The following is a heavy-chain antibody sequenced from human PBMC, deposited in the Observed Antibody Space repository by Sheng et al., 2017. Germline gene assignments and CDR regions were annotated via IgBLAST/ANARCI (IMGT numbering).Heavy chain of an antibody. CDR1: GGSFSGYY. CDR2: INHSGST. Sequence: QVQLQQWGAGLLKPSETLSLTCAVYGGSFSGYYWSWIRQPPGKGLEWIGEINHSGSTNYNPSLKSRVTISVDTSKNQFSLKLSSVTAADTAVYYCARNVALARPTYYYGSGSYHFDYWGQGTLVTVSS. V-gene: IGHV4-34*01. D-gene: IGHD3-10*01. CDR3: ARNVALARPTYYYGSGSYHFDY. J-gene: IGHJ4*02.